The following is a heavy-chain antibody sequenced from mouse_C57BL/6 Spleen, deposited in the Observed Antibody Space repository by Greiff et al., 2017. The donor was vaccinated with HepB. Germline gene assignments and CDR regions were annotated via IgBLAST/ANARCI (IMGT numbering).Heavy chain of an antibody. V-gene: IGHV5-4*01. CDR2: ISDGGSYT. CDR3: ARDSGKGAMDY. CDR1: GFTFSSYA. Sequence: EVQRVESGGGLVKPGGSLKLSCAASGFTFSSYAMSWVRQTPEKRLEWVATISDGGSYTYYPDNVKGRFTISRDNAKNNLYLQMSHLKSEDTAMYYCARDSGKGAMDYWGQGTSVTVSS. J-gene: IGHJ4*01. D-gene: IGHD1-3*01.